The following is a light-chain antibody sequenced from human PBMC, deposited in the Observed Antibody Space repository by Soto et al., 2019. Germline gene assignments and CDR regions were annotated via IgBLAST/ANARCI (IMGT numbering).Light chain of an antibody. Sequence: EIVLTQSPGTLSLSPGERATLSCRASQSVSSSYLAWYQQKPGQAPRLLIYGASSRATVIPDRFSGSGSGTDFTLTMSRLEPEDFAVYYCQQYGSAPITFGQGTRLEMK. CDR2: GAS. CDR3: QQYGSAPIT. CDR1: QSVSSSY. J-gene: IGKJ5*01. V-gene: IGKV3-20*01.